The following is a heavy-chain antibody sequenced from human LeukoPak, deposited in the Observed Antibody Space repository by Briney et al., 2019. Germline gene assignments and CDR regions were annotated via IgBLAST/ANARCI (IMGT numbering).Heavy chain of an antibody. CDR1: GVSISSSNSY. CDR3: ARQTGSGLFILP. D-gene: IGHD3/OR15-3a*01. J-gene: IGHJ4*02. Sequence: SETLSLTCTVSGVSISSSNSYWGWIRQPPGKGLEWIGSIYYSGNTYYNASLKSQVSISIDTSKNQFSLRLTSVTAADTAMYYCARQTGSGLFILPGGQGTLVTVSS. V-gene: IGHV4-39*01. CDR2: IYYSGNT.